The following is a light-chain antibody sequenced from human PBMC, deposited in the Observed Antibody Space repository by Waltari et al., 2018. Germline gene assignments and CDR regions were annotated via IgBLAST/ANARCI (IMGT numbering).Light chain of an antibody. CDR2: DVS. J-gene: IGLJ2*01. Sequence: QSALTQPASVSGSPGQSITISCTGTSNDIGTYSRVSWYQQRPGQAPNLLIFDVSRRPSGVSLRFSGSKSDNTASLTVSGLQTEDEAEYYCCSYSRTNIVIFGGGTKLTVL. V-gene: IGLV2-14*03. CDR1: SNDIGTYSR. CDR3: CSYSRTNIVI.